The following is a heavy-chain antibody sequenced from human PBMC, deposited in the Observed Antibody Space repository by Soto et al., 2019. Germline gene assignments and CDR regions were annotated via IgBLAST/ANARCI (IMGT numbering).Heavy chain of an antibody. D-gene: IGHD3-3*01. Sequence: ASVKVSCKASGYTFTSYGISWVRQAPGQGLEWMGWISAYNGNTNYAQKLQGRVTMTTNTSTSTAYMELRSLRSEDTAVYYCARGSRRGPIYYYFDYWGQGTLVTVSS. V-gene: IGHV1-18*01. J-gene: IGHJ4*02. CDR3: ARGSRRGPIYYYFDY. CDR1: GYTFTSYG. CDR2: ISAYNGNT.